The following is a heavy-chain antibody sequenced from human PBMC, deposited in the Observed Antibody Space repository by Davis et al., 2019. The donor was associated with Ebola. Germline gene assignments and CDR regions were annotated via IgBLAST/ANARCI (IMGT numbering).Heavy chain of an antibody. V-gene: IGHV6-1*01. CDR2: TYYNSKWYN. Sequence: HSQTPSPTCAISGDSVSGSRGAWNWIRQSPSRGLEWLGRTYYNSKWYNDSAGSVKSRITINPDTSKNHFSLQLNSVTPDDTAVYYCARGWLRGGMDVWGEGTTVTVSS. J-gene: IGHJ6*04. CDR1: GDSVSGSRGA. D-gene: IGHD5-18*01. CDR3: ARGWLRGGMDV.